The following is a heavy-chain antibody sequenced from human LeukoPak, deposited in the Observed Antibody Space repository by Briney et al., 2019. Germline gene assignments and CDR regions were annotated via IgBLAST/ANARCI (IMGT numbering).Heavy chain of an antibody. Sequence: GASVKVSCKASGYTFTGYYMHWVRQAPGQGLEGMGRINPNSGGTNYAQKFQGRVTMPRDTSISTAYMELSRLRSDDTAVYYCKTTVTTDNWFDPWGQGTLVTVSS. V-gene: IGHV1-2*06. CDR2: INPNSGGT. CDR1: GYTFTGYY. J-gene: IGHJ5*02. CDR3: KTTVTTDNWFDP. D-gene: IGHD4-11*01.